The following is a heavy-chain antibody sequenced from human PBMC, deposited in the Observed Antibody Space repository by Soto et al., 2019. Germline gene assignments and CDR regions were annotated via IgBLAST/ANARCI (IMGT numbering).Heavy chain of an antibody. V-gene: IGHV1-69*01. D-gene: IGHD2-2*01. CDR3: ARSVSFRYQLLKRGMDV. CDR1: GGTFSSYA. Sequence: QVQLVQFGAEVKKPGSSVKVSCKASGGTFSSYAISWVRQAPGQGLEWMGGIIPIFATANYAQKFQGRVMITGDESTSPAYMELSSLRSEDTAVYYCARSVSFRYQLLKRGMDVWGQGTTVTVSS. CDR2: IIPIFATA. J-gene: IGHJ6*02.